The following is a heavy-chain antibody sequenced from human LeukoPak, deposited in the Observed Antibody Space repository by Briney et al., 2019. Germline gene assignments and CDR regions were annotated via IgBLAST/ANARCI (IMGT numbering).Heavy chain of an antibody. Sequence: PGGSLRLSCAASGFTVSSNSMTWVRQAPGKGLEWVSVIYSGGSTYYADSVEGRFTNSRDNSKNTLYLQMNSLRAEDTAVYYCARYCTSTTCYAPFYWGQGTLVTVSS. CDR3: ARYCTSTTCYAPFY. V-gene: IGHV3-66*02. J-gene: IGHJ4*02. CDR1: GFTVSSNS. CDR2: IYSGGST. D-gene: IGHD2-2*01.